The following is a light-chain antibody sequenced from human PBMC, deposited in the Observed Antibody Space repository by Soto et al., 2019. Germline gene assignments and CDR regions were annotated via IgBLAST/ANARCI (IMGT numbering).Light chain of an antibody. J-gene: IGLJ3*02. V-gene: IGLV2-14*01. CDR3: RSYTTRTTLV. CDR2: EVS. CDR1: SSDVGGYNV. Sequence: QSALTQPASVSGSPGQSITISCTGTSSDVGGYNVVSWYQQHPGKAPKVMIYEVSNRPSGVSNRFSGSKAGNTASLTISGLPAEDAADYYCRSYTTRTTLVFGGGTKLTVL.